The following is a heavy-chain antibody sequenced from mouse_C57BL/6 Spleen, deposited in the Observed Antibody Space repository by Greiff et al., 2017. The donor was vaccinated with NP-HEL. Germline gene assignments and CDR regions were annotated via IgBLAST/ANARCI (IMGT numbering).Heavy chain of an antibody. CDR1: GYTFTSYG. CDR2: IYPRSGNT. V-gene: IGHV1-81*01. CDR3: ARKNYSNYVDFDV. J-gene: IGHJ1*03. D-gene: IGHD2-5*01. Sequence: VQLQQSGAELARPGASVKLSCKASGYTFTSYGISWVKQRTGQGLEWIGEIYPRSGNTYYNEKFKGKATLTADKSSSTAYMELRSLTSEDSAVYFCARKNYSNYVDFDVWGTGTTVTVSS.